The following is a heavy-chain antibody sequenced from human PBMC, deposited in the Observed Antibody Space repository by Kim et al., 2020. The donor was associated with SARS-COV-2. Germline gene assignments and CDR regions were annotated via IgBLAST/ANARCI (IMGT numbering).Heavy chain of an antibody. CDR2: IKDDGTET. Sequence: GGSLRLSCAASGFTFGGSWMFWVRQAPGKGLVWVSCIKDDGTETYYADSVKGRFTISRDNAKNTLYLQMNSLRDDDTGIYYCSGNTYFDYWGQGTLVTVSS. D-gene: IGHD5-18*01. J-gene: IGHJ4*02. CDR3: SGNTYFDY. CDR1: GFTFGGSW. V-gene: IGHV3-74*01.